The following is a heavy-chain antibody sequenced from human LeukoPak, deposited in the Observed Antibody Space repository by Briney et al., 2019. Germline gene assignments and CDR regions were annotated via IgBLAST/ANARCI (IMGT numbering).Heavy chain of an antibody. J-gene: IGHJ5*02. V-gene: IGHV4-59*08. D-gene: IGHD3-16*01. CDR3: ARHWGPVRGYWFDP. CDR2: IYYSGST. Sequence: SETLSLTCTVSGGSISSYYWSWIRQPPGKGLEWIGYIYYSGSTNYNPSPKSRVTISVDTSKNQFSVKLSSVTAADTAVYYCARHWGPVRGYWFDPWGQGTLVTVSS. CDR1: GGSISSYY.